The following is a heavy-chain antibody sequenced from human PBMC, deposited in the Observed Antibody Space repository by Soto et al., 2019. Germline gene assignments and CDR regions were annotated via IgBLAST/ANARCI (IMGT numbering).Heavy chain of an antibody. Sequence: GASVKVSCKASGYTFTTYGISWVRQAPGQGLEWMGWISADNGKTNYAQNLQDRVTMTTDTSTSTAYMELRSLRSDDTAVYFCARGNQCSGGDCYQYYYMDVWGKGTTVTVSS. CDR1: GYTFTTYG. V-gene: IGHV1-18*01. J-gene: IGHJ6*03. D-gene: IGHD2-21*02. CDR3: ARGNQCSGGDCYQYYYMDV. CDR2: ISADNGKT.